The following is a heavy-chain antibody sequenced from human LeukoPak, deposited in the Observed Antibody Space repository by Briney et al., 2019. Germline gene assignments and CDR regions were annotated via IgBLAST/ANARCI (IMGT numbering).Heavy chain of an antibody. CDR2: IKQDGSEK. D-gene: IGHD3-10*01. CDR1: GFTFSSYW. Sequence: PGGSLRLSCAAAGFTFSSYWVSWVRQAAGEGLEWVANIKQDGSEKYYVDSVKGRFTISRDNAKNSLYLQMNSLRAEDTAVYYCARDQVYYYGSGSLYYYYGMDVWGKGTTVTVSS. J-gene: IGHJ6*04. V-gene: IGHV3-7*03. CDR3: ARDQVYYYGSGSLYYYYGMDV.